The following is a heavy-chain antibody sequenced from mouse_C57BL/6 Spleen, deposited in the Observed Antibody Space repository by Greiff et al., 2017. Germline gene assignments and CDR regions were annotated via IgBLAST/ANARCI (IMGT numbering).Heavy chain of an antibody. V-gene: IGHV1-15*01. CDR1: GYTFTDYE. Sequence: QVQLKESGAELVRPGASVTLSCTASGYTFTDYEMHWVKQTPVHGLEWIGAIDPETGGTAYNQKFKGKAILTADKSSSTAYMELRSLTSEDSAVYYCTRADGYGMDYWGQGTSVTVSS. J-gene: IGHJ4*01. D-gene: IGHD2-2*01. CDR3: TRADGYGMDY. CDR2: IDPETGGT.